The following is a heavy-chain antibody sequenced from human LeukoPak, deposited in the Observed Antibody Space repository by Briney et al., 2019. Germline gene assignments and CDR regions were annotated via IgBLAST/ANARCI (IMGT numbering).Heavy chain of an antibody. Sequence: GGSLRLSCVVSRITFSSFAMSWVRQAPGKGLEWVSSITDSGDSTYYADSVKGRFTITRDNSKNTLFLQMNSLRAEGTAVYYCAKAPYYDILTGYIDYWGQGTLVTVSS. CDR1: RITFSSFA. CDR2: ITDSGDST. D-gene: IGHD3-9*01. V-gene: IGHV3-23*01. CDR3: AKAPYYDILTGYIDY. J-gene: IGHJ4*02.